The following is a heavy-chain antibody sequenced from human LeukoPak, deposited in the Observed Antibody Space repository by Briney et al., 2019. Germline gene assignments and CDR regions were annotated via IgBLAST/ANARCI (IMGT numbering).Heavy chain of an antibody. J-gene: IGHJ3*02. CDR3: VRDFDAWNAFDI. V-gene: IGHV4-59*01. CDR1: GGPISGYY. D-gene: IGHD3-3*01. Sequence: SETLSLTCSVSGGPISGYYWSWIRQPPGKGLEWIGCISYSGDTKYNPSLNRRVSISIDTSKKHFSLNLRSVTAADTAVYYCVRDFDAWNAFDIWGQGTKVTVSS. CDR2: ISYSGDT.